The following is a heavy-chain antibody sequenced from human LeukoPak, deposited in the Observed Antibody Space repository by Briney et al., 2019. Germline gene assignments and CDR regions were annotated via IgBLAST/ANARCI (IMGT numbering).Heavy chain of an antibody. CDR1: GYTFTSYG. CDR2: ISAYNGNT. Sequence: GASVTVSCTASGYTFTSYGISWVRQAPGQGLEWMGWISAYNGNTNYAQKLQGRVTMTTDTSTSTDYMELRSLRSDDTAVYYCATSVRVPYGMDVWGQGTTVTVSS. CDR3: ATSVRVPYGMDV. D-gene: IGHD3-10*01. J-gene: IGHJ6*02. V-gene: IGHV1-18*01.